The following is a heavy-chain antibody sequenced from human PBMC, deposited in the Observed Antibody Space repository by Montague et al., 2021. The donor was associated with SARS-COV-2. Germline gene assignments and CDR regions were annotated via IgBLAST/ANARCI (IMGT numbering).Heavy chain of an antibody. D-gene: IGHD6-6*01. CDR1: GGPISSYY. CDR2: NYYSRGT. J-gene: IGHJ6*02. CDR3: ARDGHIAARPADYYGMDV. V-gene: IGHV4-59*01. Sequence: SETLSLTCTVSGGPISSYYWCWIRQPPGKGLEWIGYNYYSRGTNYNPSPKNRVTISVDTSKNQFSLKLSSVIAADTAVDYYARDGHIAARPADYYGMDVWGQGTTVTVSS.